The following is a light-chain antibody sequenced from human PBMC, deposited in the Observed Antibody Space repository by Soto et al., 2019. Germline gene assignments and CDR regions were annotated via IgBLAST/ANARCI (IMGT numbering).Light chain of an antibody. CDR1: QSVSSY. V-gene: IGKV3-11*01. Sequence: VLTPPPATLSLSQGEGATLSCRASQSVSSYLAWYQQKPGQAPRLLIYDASNRATGLPARFSGSGSGTDFTLTISRLEPEDVAVYYCQQRSNWPPTIGGGTKVDIK. CDR3: QQRSNWPPT. CDR2: DAS. J-gene: IGKJ4*01.